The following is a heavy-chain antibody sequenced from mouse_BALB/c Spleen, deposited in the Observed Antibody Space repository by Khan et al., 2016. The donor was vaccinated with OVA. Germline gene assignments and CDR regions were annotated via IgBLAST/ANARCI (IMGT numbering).Heavy chain of an antibody. CDR1: GYTFTSYD. Sequence: VQLQESGPELVKPGALVKISCKVSGYTFTSYDINWVKQRPGKGLEWIGWIYPGDGSTKYNEKFKGKATLTVDKSSSISYIPLSSLTSENSAIYFCARERLRAVSMDYWGQGTSVTVSS. CDR2: IYPGDGST. D-gene: IGHD2-4*01. J-gene: IGHJ4*01. CDR3: ARERLRAVSMDY. V-gene: IGHV1S56*01.